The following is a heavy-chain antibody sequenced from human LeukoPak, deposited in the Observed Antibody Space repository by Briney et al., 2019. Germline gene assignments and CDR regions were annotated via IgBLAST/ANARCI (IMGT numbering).Heavy chain of an antibody. Sequence: PGGSLRLSCSASGFSFSTSAMHWVHQAPGKGPQFVSAITSNGRSTYYADSVKGRFTISRDNSKSTLDLQMSSLRPEDTAVYYCVRDLTWGQGTLVTVSS. J-gene: IGHJ4*02. CDR1: GFSFSTSA. V-gene: IGHV3-64D*06. CDR2: ITSNGRST. CDR3: VRDLT. D-gene: IGHD4/OR15-4a*01.